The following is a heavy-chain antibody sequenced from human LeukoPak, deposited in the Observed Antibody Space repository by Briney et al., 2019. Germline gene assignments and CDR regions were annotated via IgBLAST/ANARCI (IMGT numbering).Heavy chain of an antibody. CDR1: GGSISSYY. CDR2: IYYSGST. D-gene: IGHD3-10*01. Sequence: SETLSLTCTVSGGSISSYYWRWIRQPPGKGLEWIGYIYYSGSTNYNPSLKSRVTISVDTSKNQFSLKLSSVTAADTAVYYCARAGSLWFGETYFDYWGQGTLVTVSS. CDR3: ARAGSLWFGETYFDY. V-gene: IGHV4-59*01. J-gene: IGHJ4*02.